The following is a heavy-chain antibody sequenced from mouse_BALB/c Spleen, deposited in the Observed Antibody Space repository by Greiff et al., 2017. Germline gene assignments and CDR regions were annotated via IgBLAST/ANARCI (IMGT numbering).Heavy chain of an antibody. CDR1: GYSITSDYA. CDR2: ISYSGST. V-gene: IGHV3-2*02. CDR3: AKTDYGNFGDFDV. Sequence: EVKVEESGPGLVKPSQSLSLTCTVTGYSITSDYAWNWIRQFPGNKLEWMGYISYSGSTSYNPSLKSRISITRDTSKNQFFLQLNSVTTEDTATYYCAKTDYGNFGDFDVWGAGTTVTVSS. J-gene: IGHJ1*01. D-gene: IGHD2-1*01.